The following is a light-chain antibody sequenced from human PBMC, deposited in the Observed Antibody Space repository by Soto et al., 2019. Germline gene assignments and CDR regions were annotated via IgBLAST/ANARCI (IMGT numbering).Light chain of an antibody. CDR1: QGLSGS. V-gene: IGKV1-12*01. CDR3: QQGHRWPLT. CDR2: VTS. Sequence: DIQMTQSPSSVSASVGDRVTITCRATQGLSGSLAWYQQKPGKAPKLLISVTSRLQSGVPSRFSGSASGTDFTLTIDSLQPEDLATYYCQQGHRWPLTFGQGTRLEIK. J-gene: IGKJ5*01.